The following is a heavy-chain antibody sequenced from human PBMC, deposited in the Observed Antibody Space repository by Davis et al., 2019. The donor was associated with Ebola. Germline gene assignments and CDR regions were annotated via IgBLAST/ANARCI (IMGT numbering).Heavy chain of an antibody. CDR1: GYSFTSSW. CDR2: IYPSDSDT. V-gene: IGHV5-51*01. Sequence: GESLKISCKGSGYSFTSSWIGWVRQMPGKGLEWMGIIYPSDSDTRYSPSFQGQVTISADKSISTAYLQWSSLKASDTAIYYCARGTNGYNPGGYFDSWGQGTLVTVSS. CDR3: ARGTNGYNPGGYFDS. D-gene: IGHD5-24*01. J-gene: IGHJ4*02.